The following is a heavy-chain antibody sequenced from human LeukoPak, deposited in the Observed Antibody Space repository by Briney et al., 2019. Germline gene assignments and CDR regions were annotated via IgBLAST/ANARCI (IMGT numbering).Heavy chain of an antibody. CDR2: INPNSGGT. V-gene: IGHV1-2*02. J-gene: IGHJ4*02. CDR3: ARDRSSSWYDFDY. D-gene: IGHD6-13*01. Sequence: GASVKVSCKASGYAFTGYYMHWVRQAPGQGLEWMGWINPNSGGTNYAQKFQGRVTMTRDTSISTAYMELSRLRSDDTAVYYCARDRSSSWYDFDYWGQGTLATVSS. CDR1: GYAFTGYY.